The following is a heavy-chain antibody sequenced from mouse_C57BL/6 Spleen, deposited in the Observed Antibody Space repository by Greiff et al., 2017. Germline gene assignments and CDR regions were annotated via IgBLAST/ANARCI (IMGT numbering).Heavy chain of an antibody. J-gene: IGHJ2*01. V-gene: IGHV1-42*01. CDR3: ARSGYFDY. Sequence: EVQLVESGPELVKPGASVKISCKASGYSFTGYYMNWVKQSPEKSLEWIGEINPSTGGTTYNQKFKAKATLTVDKSSSTAYMQLKSLTSEDSAVYYCARSGYFDYWCQGTTLTVSS. CDR1: GYSFTGYY. D-gene: IGHD3-1*01. CDR2: INPSTGGT.